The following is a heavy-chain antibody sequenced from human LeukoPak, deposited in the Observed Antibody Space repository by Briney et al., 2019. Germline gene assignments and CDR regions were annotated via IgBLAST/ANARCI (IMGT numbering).Heavy chain of an antibody. J-gene: IGHJ6*03. V-gene: IGHV4-59*01. CDR2: IYYSGST. Sequence: PSETLSLTCTVSGGSISSYYWSWIRQPPGKGLEWIGYIYYSGSTNYNPSLKSRVTISVDTSKNQFSLKLSSVTAADTAVYYCAREEVITIFGVVSSYMDVWGKGTTVTVSS. D-gene: IGHD3-3*01. CDR3: AREEVITIFGVVSSYMDV. CDR1: GGSISSYY.